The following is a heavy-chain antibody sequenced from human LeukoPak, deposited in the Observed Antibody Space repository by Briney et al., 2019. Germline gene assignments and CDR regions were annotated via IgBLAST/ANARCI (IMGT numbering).Heavy chain of an antibody. D-gene: IGHD3-22*01. CDR3: ARDAYYYDSSSYYRNAFDI. V-gene: IGHV3-11*01. J-gene: IGHJ3*02. CDR2: IYGINSTI. CDR1: GFTFYDYY. Sequence: GGSLRLSCAASGFTFYDYYMRCTRHAPGRGREGLSYIYGINSTIHYASSEKGRLTSSRDNAKHSLYLQRKSLRAEDTAVYYCARDAYYYDSSSYYRNAFDIWGQGTVVTVSS.